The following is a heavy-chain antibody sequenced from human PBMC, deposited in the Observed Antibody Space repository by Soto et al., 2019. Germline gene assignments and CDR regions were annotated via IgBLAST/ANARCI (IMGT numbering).Heavy chain of an antibody. CDR2: ISYDGSNK. V-gene: IGHV3-30*18. Sequence: GGSLRLSCAASGCNFSSYSIHWVRQAPGKGLEWVAVISYDGSNKYYADSVKGRFTISRDNSKNTLYLQMNSLRAEDTAVYYCAKSSLGVAGKNWFDPWGQGTLVTVSS. J-gene: IGHJ5*02. CDR3: AKSSLGVAGKNWFDP. CDR1: GCNFSSYS. D-gene: IGHD6-19*01.